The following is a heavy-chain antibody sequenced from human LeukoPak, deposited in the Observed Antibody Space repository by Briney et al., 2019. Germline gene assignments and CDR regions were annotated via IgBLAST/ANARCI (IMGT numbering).Heavy chain of an antibody. CDR3: ARAPGVVNDY. D-gene: IGHD3-3*01. V-gene: IGHV4-34*01. J-gene: IGHJ4*02. Sequence: PSETLSLTCAVYGGSFSGYYWSWIRQPPGKGLEWIGEINHSGSTNYNPSLKSRVTISVDTSKNQFSLKLSSVTAADTAVYYCARAPGVVNDYWGQGTLVTVSS. CDR2: INHSGST. CDR1: GGSFSGYY.